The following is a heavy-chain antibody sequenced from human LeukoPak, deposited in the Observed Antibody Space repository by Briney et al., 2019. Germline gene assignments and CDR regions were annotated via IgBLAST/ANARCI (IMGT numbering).Heavy chain of an antibody. CDR2: IYYSGRT. Sequence: PSETLSLTCTVSNGSMSSYFWSWIRQPPGKGLEWIGYIYYSGRTNYNPSLKSRVTISVDTSKNQFSLKLDSVTAADTAVYYCARGDYGDYVNWGQGTLVTVSS. CDR1: NGSMSSYF. CDR3: ARGDYGDYVN. V-gene: IGHV4-59*01. D-gene: IGHD4-17*01. J-gene: IGHJ4*02.